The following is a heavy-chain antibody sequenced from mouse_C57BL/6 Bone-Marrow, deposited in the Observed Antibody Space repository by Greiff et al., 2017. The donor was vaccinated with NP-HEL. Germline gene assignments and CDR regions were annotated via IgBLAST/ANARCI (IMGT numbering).Heavy chain of an antibody. V-gene: IGHV7-1*01. CDR3: ARYYYAMDY. CDR2: SRNNANDYTS. Sequence: EVHLVESGGGLVQSGRSLRLSCATSGFTFSDFYMEWVRQAPGQGLEWIASSRNNANDYTSEYCASVKGRFIVSRDTSQSILYLQMNDLRAEDTAIYDCARYYYAMDYWGRGTSVTVSS. CDR1: GFTFSDFY. J-gene: IGHJ4*01.